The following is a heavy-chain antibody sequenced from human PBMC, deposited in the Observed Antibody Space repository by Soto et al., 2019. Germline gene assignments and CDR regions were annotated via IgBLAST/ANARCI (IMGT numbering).Heavy chain of an antibody. CDR2: IYYSGST. Sequence: PSETLSLTCTVSGGSISSGGYYWSWIRQHPGKGLEWIGYIYYSGSTYYNPSLKSRVTISVDTSKNQFSLKLSSVTAADTAVYYCAREGVNYYYGMDVWGQGTTVTRLL. D-gene: IGHD2-8*01. V-gene: IGHV4-31*03. J-gene: IGHJ6*02. CDR1: GGSISSGGYY. CDR3: AREGVNYYYGMDV.